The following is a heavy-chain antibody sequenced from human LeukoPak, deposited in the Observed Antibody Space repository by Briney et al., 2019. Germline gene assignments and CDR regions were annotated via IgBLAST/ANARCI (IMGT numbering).Heavy chain of an antibody. CDR3: ARDLFGVAQHWFDP. V-gene: IGHV1-2*02. D-gene: IGHD3-3*01. J-gene: IGHJ5*02. CDR2: INPNSGGT. CDR1: GYTFTGYY. Sequence: ASVKVSCKASGYTFTGYYMHWVRQAPGQGLEWMGWINPNSGGTNYAQKFQGRVTMTRDTSISTAYMEPSRLRSDDTAVYYCARDLFGVAQHWFDPWGRGTLVTVSS.